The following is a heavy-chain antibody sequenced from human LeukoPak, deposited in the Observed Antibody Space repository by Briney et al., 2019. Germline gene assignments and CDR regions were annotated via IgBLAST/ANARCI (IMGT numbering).Heavy chain of an antibody. Sequence: SETLSHTCTVSGDSISNYYWAWIRQPPGRGLEWIGHIYDTGITKDNPALKSRLTISLQTSRNRFSLNLSSLTAADTAIYFCARVRNFPDAFDIWGQGRMVTVSS. J-gene: IGHJ3*02. CDR2: IYDTGIT. CDR3: ARVRNFPDAFDI. V-gene: IGHV4-59*01. CDR1: GDSISNYY.